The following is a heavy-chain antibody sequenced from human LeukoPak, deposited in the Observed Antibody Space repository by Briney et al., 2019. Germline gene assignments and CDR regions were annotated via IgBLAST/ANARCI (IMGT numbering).Heavy chain of an antibody. Sequence: SETLSLTCTVSGGSITSVSYSWTWIRQPPGTGLEWLGYIYSSGSAYHNPSLKSRVTISVDTSKNHFSLRLTSVTAADTAVYYCARTAGKGDYVGWFDPWGQGTLVTVSS. CDR1: GGSITSVSYS. CDR2: IYSSGSA. D-gene: IGHD4-17*01. J-gene: IGHJ5*02. CDR3: ARTAGKGDYVGWFDP. V-gene: IGHV4-30-4*07.